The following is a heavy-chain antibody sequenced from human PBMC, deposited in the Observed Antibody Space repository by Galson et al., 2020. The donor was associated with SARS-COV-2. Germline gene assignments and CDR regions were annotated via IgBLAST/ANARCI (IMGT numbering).Heavy chain of an antibody. CDR2: IYSEGSST. J-gene: IGHJ4*02. CDR3: ARGDMRNDYLGG. Sequence: GGSLRLSCAASGFTFSSYWMHWVRQAPGKGLVWVSRIYSEGSSTSYADSVKGRFTISGDDAKNTLYLHMRSLRAEDTAVYYCARGDMRNDYLGGWGQGTLVTVSA. V-gene: IGHV3-74*01. CDR1: GFTFSSYW. D-gene: IGHD3-16*01.